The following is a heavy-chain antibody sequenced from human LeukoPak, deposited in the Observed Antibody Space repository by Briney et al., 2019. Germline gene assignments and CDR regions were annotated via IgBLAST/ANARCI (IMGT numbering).Heavy chain of an antibody. J-gene: IGHJ4*02. CDR2: IKPDGRDK. V-gene: IGHV3-7*01. Sequence: GGSLRLSCAASGYTFSDYWMSWVRQAPGKGLERVANIKPDGRDKYHVDSVKGRFTISRDNAKASLYLLMNSLRAEDTAVYYCARGRFCDSGNCYLDYWGQGTLVAVSS. CDR3: ARGRFCDSGNCYLDY. D-gene: IGHD4-23*01. CDR1: GYTFSDYW.